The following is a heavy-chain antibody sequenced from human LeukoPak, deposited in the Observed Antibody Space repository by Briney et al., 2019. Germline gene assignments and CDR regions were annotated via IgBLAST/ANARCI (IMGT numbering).Heavy chain of an antibody. D-gene: IGHD3-16*01. CDR2: INAYNGST. V-gene: IGHV1-18*01. CDR1: GYTFTSYG. CDR3: ARGGPAARLITFGGVTDY. Sequence: GASVKVSCKASGYTFTSYGISWVRQAPGQGLEWMGWINAYNGSTNYAQKLQGRVTMTTDTSTSTAYMELRNLRSDDTAVYYCARGGPAARLITFGGVTDYWGQGTPVTVSS. J-gene: IGHJ4*02.